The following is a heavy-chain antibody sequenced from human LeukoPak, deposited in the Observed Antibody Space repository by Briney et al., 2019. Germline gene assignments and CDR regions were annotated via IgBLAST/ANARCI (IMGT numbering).Heavy chain of an antibody. CDR1: GGSISSYY. CDR2: IYTSGST. Sequence: SETLSLTCTVSGGSISSYYWSWIRQPAGKGLEWIGRIYTSGSTNYNPSLKSRVTMSVDTSKNQFSLKLSSVTAADTAVYYCARDSDYYGSGSYLDWGQGTLVTVSS. V-gene: IGHV4-4*07. D-gene: IGHD3-10*01. CDR3: ARDSDYYGSGSYLD. J-gene: IGHJ4*02.